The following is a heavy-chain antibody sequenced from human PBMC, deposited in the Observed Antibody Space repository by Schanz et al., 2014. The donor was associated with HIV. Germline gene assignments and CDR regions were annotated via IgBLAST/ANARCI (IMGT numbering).Heavy chain of an antibody. V-gene: IGHV3-30*03. CDR2: ISYDGRNK. D-gene: IGHD4-17*01. CDR1: GFSFDTFG. J-gene: IGHJ4*02. CDR3: ARQGLRFSFWLDY. Sequence: QVQLVESGGGVVQPGRSLRLSCAGSGFSFDTFGIHWVRQAPGKGLEWLAVISYDGRNKKFANSVKGRFTISRDNSKNSLSLLIKSLRAEDAAVYGCARQGLRFSFWLDYWGQGTPVTVS.